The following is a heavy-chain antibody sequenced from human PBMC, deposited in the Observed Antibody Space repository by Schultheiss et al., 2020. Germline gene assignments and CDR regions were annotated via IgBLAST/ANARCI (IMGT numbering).Heavy chain of an antibody. J-gene: IGHJ6*02. CDR1: GGSVNSGGYY. D-gene: IGHD3-22*01. Sequence: SETLSLTCTVSGGSVNSGGYYWHWIRQPAGKALEYIGRIYVSGSPHYIPSLKSRVTISVDTSKNQFSLKLSSVTAADTAVYYCARGQYYYDSSGYQKSSGNYYYYGMDVWGQGTTVTVSS. V-gene: IGHV4-61*10. CDR3: ARGQYYYDSSGYQKSSGNYYYYGMDV. CDR2: IYVSGSP.